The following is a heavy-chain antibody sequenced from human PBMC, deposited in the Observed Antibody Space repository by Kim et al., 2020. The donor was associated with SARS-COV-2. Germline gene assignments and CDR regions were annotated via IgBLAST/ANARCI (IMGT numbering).Heavy chain of an antibody. CDR2: LSTDGTDK. D-gene: IGHD1-20*01. CDR3: VREDIRYWVLVY. J-gene: IGHJ4*02. V-gene: IGHV3-21*04. Sequence: GGSLRLSCAASGFTFTSYWLNWVRQAPGKGLEWVSSLSTDGTDKYYAESVKGRFTISRDNAKNSLYLQMNNLRAEDTALYYCVREDIRYWVLVYWGEETLLTVSS. CDR1: GFTFTSYW.